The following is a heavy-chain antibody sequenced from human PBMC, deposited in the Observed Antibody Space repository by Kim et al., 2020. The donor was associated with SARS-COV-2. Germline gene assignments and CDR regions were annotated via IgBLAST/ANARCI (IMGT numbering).Heavy chain of an antibody. D-gene: IGHD3-22*01. Sequence: GRFTIPRENSKNTLYLQMNSLRAEDTAVYYCARDFPPFRYDSSGRDAFDIWGQGTMVTVSS. V-gene: IGHV3-30*07. CDR3: ARDFPPFRYDSSGRDAFDI. J-gene: IGHJ3*02.